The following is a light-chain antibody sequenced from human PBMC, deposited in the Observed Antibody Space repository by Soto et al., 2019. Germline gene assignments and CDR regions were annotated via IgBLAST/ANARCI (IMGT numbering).Light chain of an antibody. CDR1: QSLLHRSGYNY. Sequence: DIVMTQSPLSLPVTPGEPASISCRSSQSLLHRSGYNYLTWYLQKPGQSPQLLIYLGSSRASGVPDRFSGSGSGTDFTPKISIVEAEDVGVYYCMQALQTPLTFGGGTKVEIK. J-gene: IGKJ4*01. CDR2: LGS. V-gene: IGKV2-28*01. CDR3: MQALQTPLT.